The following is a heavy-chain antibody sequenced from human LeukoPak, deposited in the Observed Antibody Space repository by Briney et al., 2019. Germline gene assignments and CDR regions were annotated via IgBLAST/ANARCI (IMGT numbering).Heavy chain of an antibody. CDR1: GFTFRSYG. CDR3: AKDYDYSYYYYYMDV. Sequence: GGSLRLSCAASGFTFRSYGVSWVRQAPGKGLEWVSAISGSGGSTYYADSVKGRFTISRDNSKNTLYLQMNSLRAEDTAVYYCAKDYDYSYYYYYMDVWGKGTTVTVSS. J-gene: IGHJ6*03. D-gene: IGHD5-12*01. CDR2: ISGSGGST. V-gene: IGHV3-23*01.